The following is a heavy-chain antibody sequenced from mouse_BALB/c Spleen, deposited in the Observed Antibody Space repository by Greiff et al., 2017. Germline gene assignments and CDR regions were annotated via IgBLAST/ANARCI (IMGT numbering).Heavy chain of an antibody. J-gene: IGHJ4*01. V-gene: IGHV5-12-1*01. D-gene: IGHD2-1*01. Sequence: EVQLVESGGGLVKPGGSLKLSCAASGFAFSSYDMSWVRQTPEKRLEWVAYISSGGGSTYYPDTVKGRFTISRDNAKNTLYLQMSSLKSEDTAMYYCARRGNYYAMDYWGQGTSVTVSS. CDR2: ISSGGGST. CDR3: ARRGNYYAMDY. CDR1: GFAFSSYD.